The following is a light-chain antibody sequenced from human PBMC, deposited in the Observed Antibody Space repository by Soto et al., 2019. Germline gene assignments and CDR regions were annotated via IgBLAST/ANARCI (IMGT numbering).Light chain of an antibody. CDR1: SSDVGGYNY. Sequence: QSALTQPASVSGSPGQSITISCTGTSSDVGGYNYVSWYQQHPGKAPKLMIYEVSNRPSGVSNRFSGSKSGNTASLTISGLQAEDEADYYCSSYTSSSTYVFGTGTKLHRP. CDR3: SSYTSSSTYV. CDR2: EVS. V-gene: IGLV2-14*01. J-gene: IGLJ1*01.